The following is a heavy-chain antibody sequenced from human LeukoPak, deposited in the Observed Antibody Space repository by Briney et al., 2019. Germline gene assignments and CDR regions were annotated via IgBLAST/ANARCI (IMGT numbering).Heavy chain of an antibody. CDR3: AKDLGDYFDSSAPPEDAFDI. D-gene: IGHD3-22*01. V-gene: IGHV3-23*01. CDR1: GFTFSSHA. CDR2: ISGSGLST. J-gene: IGHJ3*02. Sequence: PGVSLRLSCAASGFTFSSHAMNWVRQAPGKGLEWVSGISGSGLSTYYADSVKGRFTISRDNSKNTLYLQMNSLRVEDTAVYFCAKDLGDYFDSSAPPEDAFDIWGQGTMVTASA.